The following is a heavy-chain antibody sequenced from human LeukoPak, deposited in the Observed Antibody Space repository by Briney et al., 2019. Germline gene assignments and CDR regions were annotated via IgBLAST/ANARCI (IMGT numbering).Heavy chain of an antibody. Sequence: GGSLGLSCAASGFTFSSYWMSWVRQAPGKGLEWVANIKQDGSEKYYVDSVKGRFTISRDNAKNSLYLQMNSLRAEDTAVYYCARESGSCYSGCDYFDYWGQGTLVTVSS. V-gene: IGHV3-7*01. CDR1: GFTFSSYW. J-gene: IGHJ4*02. CDR2: IKQDGSEK. D-gene: IGHD2-15*01. CDR3: ARESGSCYSGCDYFDY.